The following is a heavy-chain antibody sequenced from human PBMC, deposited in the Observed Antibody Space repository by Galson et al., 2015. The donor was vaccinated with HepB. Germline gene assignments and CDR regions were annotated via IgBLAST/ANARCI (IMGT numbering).Heavy chain of an antibody. J-gene: IGHJ4*02. D-gene: IGHD3-22*01. Sequence: SVKVSCKASGYTFTSYGISWVRQAPGQGLEWMGWISAYNGNTNYAQKLQGRVTMTTDTSTNTAYMELRSLRSDDTAVYYCARDKYYYDSSGYYYDLDYWGQGTLVTVSS. V-gene: IGHV1-18*04. CDR2: ISAYNGNT. CDR3: ARDKYYYDSSGYYYDLDY. CDR1: GYTFTSYG.